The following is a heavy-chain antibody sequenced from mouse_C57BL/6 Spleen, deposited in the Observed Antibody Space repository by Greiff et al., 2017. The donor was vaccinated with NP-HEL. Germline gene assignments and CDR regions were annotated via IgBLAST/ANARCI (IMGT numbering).Heavy chain of an antibody. CDR1: GYAFSSSW. CDR2: IYPGDGDT. J-gene: IGHJ2*01. Sequence: VKLQQSGPELVKPGASVKISCKASGYAFSSSWMNWVKQRPGKGLEWIGRIYPGDGDTNYNGKFKGKSTLTVDKSSSTAYMQLSSLTSEDSAVYYCARSNSNSYYFDYWGQGTTLTVSS. D-gene: IGHD2-5*01. CDR3: ARSNSNSYYFDY. V-gene: IGHV1-82*01.